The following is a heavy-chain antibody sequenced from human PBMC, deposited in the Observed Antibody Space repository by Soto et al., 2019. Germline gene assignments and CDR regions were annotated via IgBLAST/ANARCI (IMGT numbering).Heavy chain of an antibody. CDR3: VRQGIGALHGLVDV. J-gene: IGHJ6*02. CDR2: IYSNGGT. D-gene: IGHD1-26*01. CDR1: GDSIGTYN. V-gene: IGHV4-59*08. Sequence: QVQLQASGPGLVKPSDTLSLTCTVSGDSIGTYNWGWIRQPPGKRLEWIGYIYSNGGTSYNPALKSRLTISADTSTKQFSLRLSSVTAADTAVYYCVRQGIGALHGLVDVWGQGTTVTVSS.